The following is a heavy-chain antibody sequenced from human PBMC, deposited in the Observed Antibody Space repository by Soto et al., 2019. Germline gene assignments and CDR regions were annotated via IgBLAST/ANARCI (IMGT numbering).Heavy chain of an antibody. D-gene: IGHD3-16*01. CDR3: ATHLGENQYTLSKAFDL. J-gene: IGHJ3*01. Sequence: QLSESGGGSVQPGGSLRLSCVASGFTFSSYAMGWVRQSPGKGLEWVSSLSADGGNTHYADSVKGRFTISRDNSKNTLFMEMDALRAEDTALYYCATHLGENQYTLSKAFDLWGVGTMVTVSS. V-gene: IGHV3-23*01. CDR2: LSADGGNT. CDR1: GFTFSSYA.